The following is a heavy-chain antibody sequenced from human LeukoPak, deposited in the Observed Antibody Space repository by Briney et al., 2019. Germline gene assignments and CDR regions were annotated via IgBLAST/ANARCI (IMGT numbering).Heavy chain of an antibody. CDR3: ARQERYSSSWYYFDY. J-gene: IGHJ4*02. CDR2: IYHSGST. D-gene: IGHD6-13*01. Sequence: SETLSLTCAVSGGSISSGGYSWSWIRQPPGKGLEWIGYIYHSGSTYYNPSLKSRVTISVGTSKNQFSLKLSSVTAADTAVYYCARQERYSSSWYYFDYWGQGTLVTVSS. CDR1: GGSISSGGYS. V-gene: IGHV4-30-2*02.